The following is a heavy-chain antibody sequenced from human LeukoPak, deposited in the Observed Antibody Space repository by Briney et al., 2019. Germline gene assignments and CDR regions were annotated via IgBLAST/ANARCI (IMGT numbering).Heavy chain of an antibody. Sequence: GRSLRLSCAASGFTFSTYAMHWVRQAPGKGLEWVAVISYDGSSKYYADSVKGRFTISRDNSKNTLYLQMNSLRAEDTAVYYCARQTGSGLFILPGGQGTLVTVSS. J-gene: IGHJ4*02. D-gene: IGHD3/OR15-3a*01. CDR1: GFTFSTYA. V-gene: IGHV3-30*04. CDR3: ARQTGSGLFILP. CDR2: ISYDGSSK.